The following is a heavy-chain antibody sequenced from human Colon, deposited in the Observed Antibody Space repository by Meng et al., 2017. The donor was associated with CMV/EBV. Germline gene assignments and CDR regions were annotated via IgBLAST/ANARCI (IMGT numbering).Heavy chain of an antibody. D-gene: IGHD6-13*01. CDR1: GGSISSYY. V-gene: IGHV4-59*01. CDR3: AREAAASSYYYYYGMDV. Sequence: ESLKISCTVSGGSISSYYWSWIRQPPGKGLEWIGYIYYSGSTNYNPSLKSRVTISVDTSKNQFSLKLSSVTAADTAVYYCAREAAASSYYYYYGMDVWGQGTTVTVSS. J-gene: IGHJ6*02. CDR2: IYYSGST.